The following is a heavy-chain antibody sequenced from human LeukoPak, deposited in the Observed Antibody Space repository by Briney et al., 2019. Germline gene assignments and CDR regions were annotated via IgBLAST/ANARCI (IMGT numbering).Heavy chain of an antibody. CDR2: ISSSGSTI. CDR3: ARDYGDHFDY. J-gene: IGHJ4*02. Sequence: GGSLRLPCAASGFTFSTYDMHWVRQAPGKGLEWVSYISSSGSTIYYADSVKGRFTISRDNAKNSLYLQMNSLRAEDTAVYYCARDYGDHFDYWGQGTLVTVSS. D-gene: IGHD4-17*01. V-gene: IGHV3-48*03. CDR1: GFTFSTYD.